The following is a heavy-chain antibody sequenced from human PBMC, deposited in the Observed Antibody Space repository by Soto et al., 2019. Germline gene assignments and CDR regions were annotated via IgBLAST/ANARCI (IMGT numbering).Heavy chain of an antibody. J-gene: IGHJ6*02. D-gene: IGHD3-3*01. V-gene: IGHV4-39*01. Sequence: SETLSLTCTVSGGSISSSSYYWGWIRQPPGKGLEWIGSIYYSGSTYYNPSLKSRVTISVDTSKNQFSLKLSFVTAADTAVYYCARHPRAITIFGVVIIPTGMDVWGQGTTVTVSS. CDR1: GGSISSSSYY. CDR3: ARHPRAITIFGVVIIPTGMDV. CDR2: IYYSGST.